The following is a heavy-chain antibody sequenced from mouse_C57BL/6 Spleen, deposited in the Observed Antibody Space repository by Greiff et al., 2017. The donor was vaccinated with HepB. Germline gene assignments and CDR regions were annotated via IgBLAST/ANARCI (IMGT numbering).Heavy chain of an antibody. Sequence: VQLVESGAELMKPGASVKLSCKATGYTFTGYWIEWVKQRPGHGLEWIGEILPGSGSTNYNEKFKGKATFTADTSSNTAYMQLSSLTTEDSAIYDCARWVVPDWYFDVWGTGTTVTVSS. V-gene: IGHV1-9*01. D-gene: IGHD1-1*01. CDR1: GYTFTGYW. CDR3: ARWVVPDWYFDV. CDR2: ILPGSGST. J-gene: IGHJ1*03.